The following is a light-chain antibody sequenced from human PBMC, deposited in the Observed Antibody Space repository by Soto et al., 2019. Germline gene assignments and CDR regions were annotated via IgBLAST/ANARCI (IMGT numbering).Light chain of an antibody. Sequence: EIGLTQSPATLSLSPGERATLSCRASQSVGTYFAWYQQKPGQAPRLLIYDSSNRATGIPARFSGSGSGTDFTLTISSLEPEDFAVYYCQQRSDRPSTFGGGTKVEIK. J-gene: IGKJ4*01. V-gene: IGKV3-11*01. CDR2: DSS. CDR1: QSVGTY. CDR3: QQRSDRPST.